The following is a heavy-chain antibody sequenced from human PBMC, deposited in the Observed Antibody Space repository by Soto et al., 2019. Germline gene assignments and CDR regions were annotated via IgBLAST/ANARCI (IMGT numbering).Heavy chain of an antibody. Sequence: PGGSLRLSCAASGFTFSSYWMSWVRQAPGKGLEWVANIKQDGSEKYHVDSVKGRFTISRDNAKNSLYLQMNSLRAEDTAVYYCALIAAAGVEYFQHWGQGTLVTVSS. D-gene: IGHD6-13*01. CDR2: IKQDGSEK. V-gene: IGHV3-7*03. J-gene: IGHJ1*01. CDR3: ALIAAAGVEYFQH. CDR1: GFTFSSYW.